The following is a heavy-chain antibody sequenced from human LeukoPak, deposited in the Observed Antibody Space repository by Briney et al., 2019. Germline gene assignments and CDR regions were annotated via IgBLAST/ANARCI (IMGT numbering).Heavy chain of an antibody. V-gene: IGHV3-74*01. CDR3: ARDKHYYNGMDV. CDR2: INSDGSST. Sequence: GGSLRLSCAASGFTFSTYWMHWVRQAPGKGLVWVSRINSDGSSTTYADSVKGRFTISRDNAKNTLYLQMNSLRAEDTAVYYCARDKHYYNGMDVWGQGTTVTVS. J-gene: IGHJ6*02. CDR1: GFTFSTYW.